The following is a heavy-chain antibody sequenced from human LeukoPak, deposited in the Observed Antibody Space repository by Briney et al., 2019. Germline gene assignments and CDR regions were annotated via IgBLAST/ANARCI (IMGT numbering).Heavy chain of an antibody. D-gene: IGHD3-22*01. V-gene: IGHV4-34*01. J-gene: IGHJ4*02. CDR1: GGSFSGYY. CDR3: ARSHYYDSSASWDY. CDR2: INHSGST. Sequence: SETLSLTCAVYGGSFSGYYWSWIRQPPGKGLEWIGEINHSGSTNYNPSLKSRVTISVDTSKNQFSLKLSSVTAADTAVYYCARSHYYDSSASWDYWGQGTLVTVSS.